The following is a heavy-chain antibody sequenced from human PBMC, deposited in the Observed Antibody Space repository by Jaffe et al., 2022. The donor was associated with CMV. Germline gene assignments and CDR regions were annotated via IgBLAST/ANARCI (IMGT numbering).Heavy chain of an antibody. D-gene: IGHD3-22*01. J-gene: IGHJ4*02. CDR2: ISYDGSDK. CDR1: GFVFSTYG. CDR3: AKPRPFDYDSVGFPGY. V-gene: IGHV3-30*18. Sequence: QVQLVESGGGVVQPGTSLRLSCSGSGFVFSTYGMHWVRQAPGKGLEWVAVISYDGSDKYSADSVKGRFTISRDNSKNTLYLQMHSLKTEDTAVYYCAKPRPFDYDSVGFPGYWGQGTLVTVSS.